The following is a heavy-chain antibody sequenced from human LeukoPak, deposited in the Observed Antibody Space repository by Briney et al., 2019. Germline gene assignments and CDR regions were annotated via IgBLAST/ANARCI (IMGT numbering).Heavy chain of an antibody. Sequence: GGSLRLSCAASGFTFSDYYMSWIRQAPGEGLEWVSYISSSGSTIYYADSVKGRFTISRDNAKNSLYLQMNSLRAEDTAVYYCARDQPLYYYDSSGWDAFDIWGQGTMVTVSS. D-gene: IGHD3-22*01. CDR2: ISSSGSTI. CDR3: ARDQPLYYYDSSGWDAFDI. V-gene: IGHV3-11*01. J-gene: IGHJ3*02. CDR1: GFTFSDYY.